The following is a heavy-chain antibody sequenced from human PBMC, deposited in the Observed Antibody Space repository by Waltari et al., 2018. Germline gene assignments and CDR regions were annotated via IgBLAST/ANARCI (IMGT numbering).Heavy chain of an antibody. J-gene: IGHJ3*02. CDR2: IYTSGST. Sequence: QVQLQESGPGLVKPSETLSLTCTVPGGSISSYSWSWIRQPAGKGLEWIGRIYTSGSTNYNPSLKSRVTMSVDTSKNQFSLKLSSVTAADTAVYYCARDRGATVTTLGAFDIWGQGTMVTVSS. D-gene: IGHD4-17*01. CDR3: ARDRGATVTTLGAFDI. V-gene: IGHV4-4*07. CDR1: GGSISSYS.